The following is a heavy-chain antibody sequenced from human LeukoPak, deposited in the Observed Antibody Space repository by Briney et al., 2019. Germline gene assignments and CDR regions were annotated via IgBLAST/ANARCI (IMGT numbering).Heavy chain of an antibody. J-gene: IGHJ4*02. CDR1: GFTFSTYA. CDR2: FGSTGTI. CDR3: ARSNGLRYFDR. V-gene: IGHV3-48*03. Sequence: PGGSLRLSCVASGFTFSTYAMSWIRQAPGKGLEWVAYFGSTGTIHYADSMRGRFTISRDNAEMSLFLHMNSLRVDDTAVYYCARSNGLRYFDRWGQGTLVTVSS. D-gene: IGHD2-8*01.